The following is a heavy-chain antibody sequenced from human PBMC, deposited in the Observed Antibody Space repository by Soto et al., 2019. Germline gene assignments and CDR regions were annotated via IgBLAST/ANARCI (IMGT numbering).Heavy chain of an antibody. Sequence: ASVKVSCKASVFTSSGISWVRQAPGQRLEWMGWISTHNGNTIYAQKFQGRVVMTMDTSTTTVYMELRSLRPDDTAVYLCAREGILGLFDAYDLWGQGTMVTVSS. CDR1: VFTSSG. J-gene: IGHJ3*01. CDR2: ISTHNGNT. V-gene: IGHV1-18*04. D-gene: IGHD3-3*01. CDR3: AREGILGLFDAYDL.